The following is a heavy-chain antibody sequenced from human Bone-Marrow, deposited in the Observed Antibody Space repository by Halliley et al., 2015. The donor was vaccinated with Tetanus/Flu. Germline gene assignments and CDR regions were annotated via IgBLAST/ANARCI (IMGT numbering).Heavy chain of an antibody. Sequence: SLRLSCKASGFAFSVHEMSWVRQAPGKGLEWISYINSGSNIIYYTDSVRGRFTISRDNAKNSLFLQMNSLRAEDTAIYYCARDPTGTRHDLDSWGQGTLVTVSS. V-gene: IGHV3-48*03. CDR2: INSGSNII. CDR3: ARDPTGTRHDLDS. J-gene: IGHJ4*02. D-gene: IGHD1-7*01. CDR1: GFAFSVHE.